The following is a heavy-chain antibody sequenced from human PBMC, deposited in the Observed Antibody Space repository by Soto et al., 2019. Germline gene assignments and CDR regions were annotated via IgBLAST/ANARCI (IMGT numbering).Heavy chain of an antibody. CDR1: GYTFTSYY. D-gene: IGHD5-18*01. CDR3: ARVYPSDTRYGYVGNNWFDP. V-gene: IGHV1-46*03. J-gene: IGHJ5*02. CDR2: INPSGGST. Sequence: ASVKVACKASGYTFTSYYMHGVRQAPGQGLEWMGIINPSGGSTSYAQKFQGRVTMTRDTSTSTVYMELSSLRSEDTAVYYCARVYPSDTRYGYVGNNWFDPWGQGTLVTV.